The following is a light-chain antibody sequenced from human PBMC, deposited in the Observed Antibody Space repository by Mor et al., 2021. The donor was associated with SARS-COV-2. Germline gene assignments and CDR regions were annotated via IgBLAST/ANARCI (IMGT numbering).Light chain of an antibody. CDR3: HQFGSSVFS. CDR1: QSLPSNS. V-gene: IGKV3-20*01. J-gene: IGKJ2*01. Sequence: TLSCRASQSLPSNSLAWYQQKPGQPPRLLIFDASSRPTGIPDRFSVSGSGTDFTLTISRVEPEDFAVYHCHQFGSSVFSFGQGSRL. CDR2: DAS.